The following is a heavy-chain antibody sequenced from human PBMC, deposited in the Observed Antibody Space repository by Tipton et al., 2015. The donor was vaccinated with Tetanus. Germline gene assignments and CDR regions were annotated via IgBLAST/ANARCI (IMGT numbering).Heavy chain of an antibody. CDR1: GFTFDDYT. J-gene: IGHJ6*02. V-gene: IGHV3-43*01. Sequence: SLRLSCAASGFTFDDYTMHWVRQAPGKGLEWVSLISWDGGSTYYADSVKGRFTISRDNSKNTLYLQMNSLRAEDTAVYYCAKSNGITGTTFYYGMDVWGQGTTVTVSS. CDR2: ISWDGGST. D-gene: IGHD1-20*01. CDR3: AKSNGITGTTFYYGMDV.